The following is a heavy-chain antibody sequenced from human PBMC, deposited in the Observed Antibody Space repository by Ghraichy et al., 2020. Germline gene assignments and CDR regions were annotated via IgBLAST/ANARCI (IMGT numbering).Heavy chain of an antibody. CDR3: ANLKWEPLYDAFDI. CDR2: ISGDGGST. J-gene: IGHJ3*02. CDR1: GFTFDDYA. V-gene: IGHV3-43*02. D-gene: IGHD1-26*01. Sequence: GGSLRLSCAASGFTFDDYAMHWVRQAPGKGLEWVSLISGDGGSTYYADSVKGRFTISRDNSKNSLYLQMNSLRTEDTALYYCANLKWEPLYDAFDIWGQGTMVTVSS.